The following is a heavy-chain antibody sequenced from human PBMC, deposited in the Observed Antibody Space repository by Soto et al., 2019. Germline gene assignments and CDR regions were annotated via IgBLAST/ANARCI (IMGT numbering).Heavy chain of an antibody. CDR3: AKGSFGFDY. CDR2: ISKSGDST. D-gene: IGHD3-10*01. J-gene: IGHJ4*02. V-gene: IGHV3-23*01. CDR1: GVTFTSYA. Sequence: EVQLLESGGGLVQPGGSLRLSCAASGVTFTSYAMTWVRQVPGEGLQWVSSISKSGDSTYYADSVKGRFTTSRDNSKNTLYLQMTSLRAEDTAIYYSAKGSFGFDYWGQGTLVTVSS.